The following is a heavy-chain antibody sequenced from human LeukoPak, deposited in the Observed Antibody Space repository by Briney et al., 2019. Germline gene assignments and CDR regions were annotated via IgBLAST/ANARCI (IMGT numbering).Heavy chain of an antibody. CDR1: SGSFSGHS. D-gene: IGHD3-22*01. Sequence: NTSETLSLTCSVSSGSFSGHSWTWIRQPPGKGLEWIGYIYYSGSPSYSPSLKSRVTISADTSRSQFSLQLTSVTPADTAVYYCARGSLYDSSGYYWDYWGQGSLVTVSS. CDR2: IYYSGSP. CDR3: ARGSLYDSSGYYWDY. J-gene: IGHJ4*02. V-gene: IGHV4-59*11.